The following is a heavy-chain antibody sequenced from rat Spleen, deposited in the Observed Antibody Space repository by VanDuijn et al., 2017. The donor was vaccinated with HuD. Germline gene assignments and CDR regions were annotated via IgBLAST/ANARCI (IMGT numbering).Heavy chain of an antibody. V-gene: IGHV5S23*01. D-gene: IGHD1-4*01. J-gene: IGHJ2*01. Sequence: EVQLVESGGGLVQPGNSLKLSCAASGFTFSNYYMAWVRQAPKKGLEWVATISTSGSRTYYPDSVKGRFTISRDNAKSSLYLQMNSLKSEDTATYYCARAGTRGYFDYWGQGVMVTVSS. CDR1: GFTFSNYY. CDR3: ARAGTRGYFDY. CDR2: ISTSGSRT.